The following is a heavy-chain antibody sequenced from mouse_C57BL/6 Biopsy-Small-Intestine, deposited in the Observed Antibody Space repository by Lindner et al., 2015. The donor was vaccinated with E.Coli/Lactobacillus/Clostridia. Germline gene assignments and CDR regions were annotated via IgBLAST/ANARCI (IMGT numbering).Heavy chain of an antibody. CDR1: GYTFTNYY. CDR3: AKDGADYDQGWFDP. CDR2: INPGGVFT. D-gene: IGHD1-1*01. Sequence: SVKVSCKASGYTFTNYYMHWVRQAPGQGLEWMGLINPGGVFTSYAQKFQGRVTMTRDTSRSTVYMELSSLTFDDTAVYYCAKDGADYDQGWFDPWGQGTLVTVS. V-gene: IGHV1-59*01. J-gene: IGHJ3*01.